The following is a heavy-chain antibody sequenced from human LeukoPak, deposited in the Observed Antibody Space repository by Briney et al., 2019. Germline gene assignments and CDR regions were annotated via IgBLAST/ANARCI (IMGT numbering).Heavy chain of an antibody. V-gene: IGHV7-4-1*02. D-gene: IGHD3-16*02. CDR3: ARAFQSLGGLSLPDY. CDR2: IHPSTGNP. J-gene: IGHJ4*02. Sequence: GASVRVSCKASGYTFTDYAMNWVRQAPGQGLEWMGWIHPSTGNPTYAQGFTGRFVFSLGTSVSTTYLQINSLKAEDTAVYYCARAFQSLGGLSLPDYWGQGTLVTVSS. CDR1: GYTFTDYA.